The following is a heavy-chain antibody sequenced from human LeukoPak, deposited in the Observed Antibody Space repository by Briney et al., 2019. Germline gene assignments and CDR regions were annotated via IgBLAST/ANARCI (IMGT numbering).Heavy chain of an antibody. Sequence: QPGGSLRLSCAASGFTFNNNAMSWVRQAPGKELEWVSAINGDGDATEYADSVKGRFTISRDNSKNTLFLQMNSLRPEDTAVYYCARCTASCYANAFDVWGQGTLLTVSS. CDR3: ARCTASCYANAFDV. D-gene: IGHD2-2*01. CDR1: GFTFNNNA. CDR2: INGDGDAT. V-gene: IGHV3-23*01. J-gene: IGHJ3*01.